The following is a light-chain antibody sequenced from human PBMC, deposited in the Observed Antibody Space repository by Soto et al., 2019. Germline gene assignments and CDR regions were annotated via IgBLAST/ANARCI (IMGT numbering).Light chain of an antibody. V-gene: IGKV3-15*01. CDR1: QSVSSN. CDR2: GAS. Sequence: EIVMTQSPATLSVSPGERATLSCRASQSVSSNLAWYQQKPGQAPRLLIYGASTRATGIPARFSCSGSGTEVTLTIRSLQSEEFAVYSCQQYNNWPPGAITFGQGTRLEIK. J-gene: IGKJ5*01. CDR3: QQYNNWPPGAIT.